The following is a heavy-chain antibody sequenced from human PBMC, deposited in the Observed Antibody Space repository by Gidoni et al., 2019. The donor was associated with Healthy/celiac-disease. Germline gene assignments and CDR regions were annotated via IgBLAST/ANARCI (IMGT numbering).Heavy chain of an antibody. CDR2: IWYDGSNK. Sequence: QVQLVESGGGVVQPGRSLRLSCAASGFTFRSYAMYWVRQAPGKGLEWVAVIWYDGSNKYYADSVKGRFTISRDNSKNTLYLQMNSLRAEDTAVYYCARTGILGYCSSTSCSNWYFDLWGRGTLVTVSS. J-gene: IGHJ2*01. V-gene: IGHV3-33*01. D-gene: IGHD2-2*01. CDR3: ARTGILGYCSSTSCSNWYFDL. CDR1: GFTFRSYA.